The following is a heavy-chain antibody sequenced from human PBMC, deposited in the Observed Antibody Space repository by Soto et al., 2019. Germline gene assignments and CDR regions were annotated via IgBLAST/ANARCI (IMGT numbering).Heavy chain of an antibody. D-gene: IGHD1-26*01. V-gene: IGHV3-53*01. CDR3: ARARSGNYFYYGLDV. CDR2: IYSGGNT. CDR1: GFSVSSNY. Sequence: GGSLRLSCAASGFSVSSNYMSWVRQAPGKGLEWVSVIYSGGNTNYADSVKGRFTISRDISKNTVYLQMNSLRAEDTAVYYCARARSGNYFYYGLDVWGQGTTVTVSS. J-gene: IGHJ6*02.